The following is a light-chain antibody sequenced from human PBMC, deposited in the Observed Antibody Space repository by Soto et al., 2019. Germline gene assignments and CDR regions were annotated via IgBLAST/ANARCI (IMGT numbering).Light chain of an antibody. CDR3: ASYAGSQNYV. CDR2: EVS. J-gene: IGLJ1*01. CDR1: SADVGGYNF. V-gene: IGLV2-8*01. Sequence: QSALTQPPSASGSLGQSVTISCTGTSADVGGYNFVSWYQQHPGKAPKLMIFEVSQRPSGVPDRFSGSKSGNTASLTVSELQAEDEADYYRASYAGSQNYVFGTGTKVTVL.